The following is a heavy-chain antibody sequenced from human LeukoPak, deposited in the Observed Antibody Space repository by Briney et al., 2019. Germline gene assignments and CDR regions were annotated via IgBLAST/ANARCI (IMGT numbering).Heavy chain of an antibody. CDR3: ARDFTGGEHFDS. CDR1: GFTFSSFK. Sequence: AGGSLRLSCAASGFTFSSFKMTWVRQAPGKGLEWVASISPSSTYIYYGDSLKGRVTVSRDNAKSLLFLHMSSLRPDDTAVYYCARDFTGGEHFDSWGQGALVSVSS. D-gene: IGHD3-16*01. V-gene: IGHV3-21*06. CDR2: ISPSSTYI. J-gene: IGHJ5*01.